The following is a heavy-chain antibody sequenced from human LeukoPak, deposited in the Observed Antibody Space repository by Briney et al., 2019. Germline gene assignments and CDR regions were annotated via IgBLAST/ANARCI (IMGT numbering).Heavy chain of an antibody. CDR3: ARGDYVWGSYRYTADY. CDR1: GFTFSSYA. D-gene: IGHD3-16*02. CDR2: ISASGSTI. Sequence: GRSLRLSCAASGFTFSSYAMHWVRQAPGKGLEWVSYISASGSTIYYADSVKGRFTMSRDNAKNSLYLQMNSLRAEDTAVYYCARGDYVWGSYRYTADYWGQGTLVTVSS. V-gene: IGHV3-48*04. J-gene: IGHJ4*02.